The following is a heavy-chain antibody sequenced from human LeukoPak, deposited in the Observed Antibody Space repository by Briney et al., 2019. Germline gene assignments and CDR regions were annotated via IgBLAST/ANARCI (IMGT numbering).Heavy chain of an antibody. CDR2: ISYDGSNK. Sequence: GGSLRLSCAASGFTFSSYATHWVRQAPGKGLEWVAVISYDGSNKYYADSVKGRFTISRDNSKNTLYLQMNSLRAEDTAVYYCARDGLLAAAGTGYFDYWGQGTLVTVSS. CDR3: ARDGLLAAAGTGYFDY. D-gene: IGHD6-13*01. CDR1: GFTFSSYA. V-gene: IGHV3-30*07. J-gene: IGHJ4*02.